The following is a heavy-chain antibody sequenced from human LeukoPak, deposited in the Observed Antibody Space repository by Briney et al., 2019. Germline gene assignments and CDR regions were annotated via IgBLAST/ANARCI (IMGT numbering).Heavy chain of an antibody. Sequence: PGGSLRLSCAASGFTFSSYWMHWVRQAPGKGLVWVSRINSDGSSTSCADSVKGRFTISRDNAKNTLYLQMNSLRAEDTAVYYCARAEGIAVAGNYYYGMDVWGKGTTVTVSS. CDR3: ARAEGIAVAGNYYYGMDV. D-gene: IGHD6-19*01. V-gene: IGHV3-74*01. CDR2: INSDGSST. J-gene: IGHJ6*04. CDR1: GFTFSSYW.